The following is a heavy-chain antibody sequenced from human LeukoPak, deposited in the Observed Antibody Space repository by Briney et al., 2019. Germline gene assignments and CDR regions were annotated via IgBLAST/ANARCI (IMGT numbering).Heavy chain of an antibody. CDR3: ARVFDDFWSGYYGLDP. D-gene: IGHD3-3*01. J-gene: IGHJ5*02. V-gene: IGHV1-18*01. Sequence: ASVKVSCKASGYTFTSYGISWVRQAPGQGLEWMGWISAYNGNTNYAQKLQGRVTMTTDTSTSTAYMELRSLRSDDTAVYYCARVFDDFWSGYYGLDPWGQGTLVTVSS. CDR1: GYTFTSYG. CDR2: ISAYNGNT.